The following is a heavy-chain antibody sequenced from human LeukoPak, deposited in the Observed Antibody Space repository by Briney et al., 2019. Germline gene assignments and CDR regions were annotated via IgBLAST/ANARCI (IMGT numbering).Heavy chain of an antibody. D-gene: IGHD2-15*01. CDR2: ISGSGGST. CDR1: GFTFSSYA. J-gene: IGHJ4*02. CDR3: RRSTSGGSEYFDF. V-gene: IGHV3-23*01. Sequence: TGGSLRLSCAASGFTFSSYAMSWVRQAPGKGLEWVSAISGSGGSTYYADSVKGRFTISRDNSKNTLYLQMNSLRAEDTAVYYCRRSTSGGSEYFDFWGQGTLVTVSS.